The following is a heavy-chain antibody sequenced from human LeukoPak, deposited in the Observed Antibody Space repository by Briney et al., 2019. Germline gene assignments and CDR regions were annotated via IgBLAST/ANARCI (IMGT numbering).Heavy chain of an antibody. J-gene: IGHJ6*03. CDR3: AKDGDAGTSYYFYYMDV. Sequence: GRSLRLSCAESGFTFRDYCMYWVHQAPGKGLEWVAVIWHDGSNKYYADSVQGRFTISRDSSKNTLYLQMNSLRAEDTAVYYCAKDGDAGTSYYFYYMDVWGKGTTVTVSS. V-gene: IGHV3-33*06. D-gene: IGHD7-27*01. CDR2: IWHDGSNK. CDR1: GFTFRDYC.